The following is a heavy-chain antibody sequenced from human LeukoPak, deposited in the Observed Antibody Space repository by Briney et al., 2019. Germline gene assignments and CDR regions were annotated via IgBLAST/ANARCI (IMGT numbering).Heavy chain of an antibody. J-gene: IGHJ4*02. CDR3: ARDDYGDFPPDY. CDR2: ISSSSGYI. D-gene: IGHD4-17*01. V-gene: IGHV3-21*01. Sequence: NWVRQAPGKGLEWVSYISSSSGYIYYADSVKGRFTISRDNAKNSLYLQMNSLRAEDTAVYYCARDDYGDFPPDYWGQGTLVTVSS.